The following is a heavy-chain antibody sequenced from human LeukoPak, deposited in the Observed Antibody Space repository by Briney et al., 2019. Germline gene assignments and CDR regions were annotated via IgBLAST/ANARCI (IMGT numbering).Heavy chain of an antibody. CDR3: ARDMSSSWYSWFDP. D-gene: IGHD6-13*01. V-gene: IGHV3-11*04. CDR2: ISRSGSTK. J-gene: IGHJ5*02. CDR1: GFTFSDYN. Sequence: GGSLRLSCAASGFTFSDYNMRWIRQAPGKGLEWVSSISRSGSTKYYADSVKGRFTISRDNAKNSLFLQMNSLRAEDTAVYYCARDMSSSWYSWFDPWGQGTLVTVSS.